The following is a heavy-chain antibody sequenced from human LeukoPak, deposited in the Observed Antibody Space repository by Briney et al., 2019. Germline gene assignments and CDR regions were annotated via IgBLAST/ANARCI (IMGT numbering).Heavy chain of an antibody. D-gene: IGHD3-9*01. CDR2: ISGSGGST. V-gene: IGHV3-23*01. Sequence: GGSLRLSCAASGFTFSSYAMSWVRQAPGKGLEWVSAISGSGGSTYYADSVKGRFTISRDNSKNTLYLQMNSLRAEDTAVYYCAKGRYFDWLLRPYYFDYWGQGTLVTVSS. CDR1: GFTFSSYA. CDR3: AKGRYFDWLLRPYYFDY. J-gene: IGHJ4*02.